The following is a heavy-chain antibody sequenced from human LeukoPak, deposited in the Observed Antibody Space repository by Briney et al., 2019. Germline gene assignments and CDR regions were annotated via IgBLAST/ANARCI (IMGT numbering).Heavy chain of an antibody. J-gene: IGHJ4*02. D-gene: IGHD5-24*01. V-gene: IGHV1-69*13. Sequence: SVKVPCKASGGTFSSYAISWVRQAPGQGLEWMGGIIPIFGTANYAQKFQGRVTITADESTSTAYMELSSLRSEDTAVYYCARERTADGYKPEDYWGQGTLVTVSS. CDR1: GGTFSSYA. CDR2: IIPIFGTA. CDR3: ARERTADGYKPEDY.